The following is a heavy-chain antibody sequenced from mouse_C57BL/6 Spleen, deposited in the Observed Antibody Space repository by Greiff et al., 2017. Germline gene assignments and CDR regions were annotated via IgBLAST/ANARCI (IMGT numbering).Heavy chain of an antibody. CDR1: GYTFTSYW. J-gene: IGHJ2*01. Sequence: VQLQQPGAELVKPGASVKMSCKASGYTFTSYWITWVKQRPGQGLEWIGDIYPGSGSTNYNEKFKSKATLTVDTSSSTAYMQLSSLTSEDSAVYYCARVEGTYDYDAYWGQGTTLTVSS. CDR3: ARVEGTYDYDAY. CDR2: IYPGSGST. D-gene: IGHD2-4*01. V-gene: IGHV1-55*01.